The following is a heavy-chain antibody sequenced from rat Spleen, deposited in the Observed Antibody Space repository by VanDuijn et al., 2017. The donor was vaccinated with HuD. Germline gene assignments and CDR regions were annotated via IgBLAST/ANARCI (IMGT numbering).Heavy chain of an antibody. V-gene: IGHV3-1*01. CDR1: GYSITSNY. D-gene: IGHD1-4*01. CDR2: ISYSGST. CDR3: AREDAGINY. Sequence: EVQLQESGPALVKPSQSLSLTCSVTGYSITSNYWGWIRKFPGDKMEWMGYISYSGSTGFNPSLKSRISITRDTSKNQFFLQLNSVTTEDTATYYCAREDAGINYWGQGVMVTVS. J-gene: IGHJ2*01.